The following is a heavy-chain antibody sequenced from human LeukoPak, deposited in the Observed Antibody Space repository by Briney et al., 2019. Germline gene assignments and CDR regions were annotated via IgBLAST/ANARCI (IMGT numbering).Heavy chain of an antibody. D-gene: IGHD6-13*01. Sequence: GGSLRLSCAASGFTFSSYAMSWDRQAPGKGLEWVSAISGSGGSTYYADSVKGRFTISRDNSKNTLYLQMNSLRAEDTAVYYCAKDPLPAIAAAAHNWFDPWGQGTLVTVSS. CDR2: ISGSGGST. CDR1: GFTFSSYA. J-gene: IGHJ5*02. CDR3: AKDPLPAIAAAAHNWFDP. V-gene: IGHV3-23*01.